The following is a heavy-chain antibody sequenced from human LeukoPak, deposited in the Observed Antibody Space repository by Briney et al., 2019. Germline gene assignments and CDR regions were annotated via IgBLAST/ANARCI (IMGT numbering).Heavy chain of an antibody. CDR2: INPNSGGT. V-gene: IGHV1-2*02. D-gene: IGHD6-6*01. CDR3: ARYEYSSPYNWFDP. J-gene: IGHJ5*02. CDR1: EGTFSSYA. Sequence: ASVKVSCKASEGTFSSYAISWVRQAPGQGLEWMGWINPNSGGTNYAQKFQGRVTMTRDTSISTAYMELSRLRSDDTAVYYCARYEYSSPYNWFDPWGQGTLVTVSS.